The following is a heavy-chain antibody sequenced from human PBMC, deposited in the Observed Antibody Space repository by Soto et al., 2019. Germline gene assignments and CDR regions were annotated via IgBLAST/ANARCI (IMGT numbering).Heavy chain of an antibody. J-gene: IGHJ5*02. D-gene: IGHD2-15*01. CDR3: CVVKRLDQYSTSGYWFDT. Sequence: LRLSCAASGFTFSHAWMSWVRQAPGKGLEWVGRIKSKAGGETKDYGAPVRGRFTISRDDAKDTLYLQMNSLRIEDTAVYYCCVVKRLDQYSTSGYWFDTRGPGNLVPVPP. CDR1: GFTFSHAW. CDR2: IKSKAGGETK. V-gene: IGHV3-15*01.